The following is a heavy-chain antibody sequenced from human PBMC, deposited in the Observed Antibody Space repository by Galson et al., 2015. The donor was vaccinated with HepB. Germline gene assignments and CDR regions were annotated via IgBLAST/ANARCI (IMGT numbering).Heavy chain of an antibody. V-gene: IGHV5-51*01. CDR1: GYIFTNSW. D-gene: IGHD2-2*01. CDR3: ARQGCGTISCHTIEH. Sequence: QSGAEVKEPGDSLKISCAGSGYIFTNSWVAWVRQLPGRGLESMGIINPVNSETRYSPSFQGQVTISVDKSINTAYLQWSSLKASDSAMYYCARQGCGTISCHTIEHWGQGTLVTVSS. CDR2: INPVNSET. J-gene: IGHJ1*01.